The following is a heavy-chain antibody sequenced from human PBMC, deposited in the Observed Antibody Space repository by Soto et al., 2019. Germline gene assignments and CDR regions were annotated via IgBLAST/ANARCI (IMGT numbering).Heavy chain of an antibody. V-gene: IGHV5-51*01. Sequence: GESLKISCKGSGYSFTSYWIGWVRQMPGKGLEWMGIIYPGDSDTRYSPSFQGQVTISADKSISTAYLQWSSLKASDTAMYYCARLLVRGVIITGYFDYWGQGTLVTVSS. CDR3: ARLLVRGVIITGYFDY. J-gene: IGHJ4*02. CDR1: GYSFTSYW. D-gene: IGHD3-10*01. CDR2: IYPGDSDT.